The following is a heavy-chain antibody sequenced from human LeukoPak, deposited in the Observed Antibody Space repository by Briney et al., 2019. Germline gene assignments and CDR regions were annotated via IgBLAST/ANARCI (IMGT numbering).Heavy chain of an antibody. D-gene: IGHD4-17*01. CDR1: GFTFSSYE. CDR3: ARPKYDYGDYYGMDV. CDR2: ISSSGSTI. V-gene: IGHV3-48*03. J-gene: IGHJ6*04. Sequence: GGSLRLSCAASGFTFSSYEMNWVRQAPGKGLEWVSYISSSGSTIYYADSVKGRFTISRDNAKNSLYLQMNSLRAEDTAVYYCARPKYDYGDYYGMDVWDKGTTVTVSS.